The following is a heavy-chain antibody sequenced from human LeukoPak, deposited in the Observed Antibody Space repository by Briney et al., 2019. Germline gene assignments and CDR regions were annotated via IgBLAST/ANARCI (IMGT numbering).Heavy chain of an antibody. Sequence: GGSLRLSCAASGFTFSSYTLNWVRQAPGKGLEWVSSISSSSIYIYYADSVKGRFTISRDNAKNSLYLQMNSLRAEDTAVYYCAKDISGYYRPFDYWGQGTLVTVSS. CDR3: AKDISGYYRPFDY. V-gene: IGHV3-21*01. D-gene: IGHD3-22*01. CDR1: GFTFSSYT. J-gene: IGHJ4*02. CDR2: ISSSSIYI.